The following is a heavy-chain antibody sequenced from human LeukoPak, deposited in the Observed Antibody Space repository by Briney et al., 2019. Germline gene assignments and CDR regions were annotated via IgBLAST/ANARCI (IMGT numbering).Heavy chain of an antibody. CDR3: ARDRPGVSFGDY. CDR2: IYTDGST. Sequence: SETLSLTCTVSGGSISSYYWSWIRQPAGEGLEWIGRIYTDGSTNYNPSLKSRVTMSVDTSKNQCSLKLSSVTAADTAGYYCARDRPGVSFGDYWGQGTLVTVSS. V-gene: IGHV4-4*07. D-gene: IGHD3-10*01. CDR1: GGSISSYY. J-gene: IGHJ4*02.